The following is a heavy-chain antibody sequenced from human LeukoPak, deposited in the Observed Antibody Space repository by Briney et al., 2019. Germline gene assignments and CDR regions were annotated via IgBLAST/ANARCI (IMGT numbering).Heavy chain of an antibody. J-gene: IGHJ4*02. V-gene: IGHV3-48*03. CDR2: ISSSGSTI. Sequence: GGSLRLSCAASGFTFSSYEMNWVRQAPGKGLEWVSYISSSGSTIYYADSLKGRFTISRDNAKNSLYLQKNSLRAEDTAVYYCARAHYYDSSGLDFWGQGTLVTVSS. CDR1: GFTFSSYE. D-gene: IGHD3-22*01. CDR3: ARAHYYDSSGLDF.